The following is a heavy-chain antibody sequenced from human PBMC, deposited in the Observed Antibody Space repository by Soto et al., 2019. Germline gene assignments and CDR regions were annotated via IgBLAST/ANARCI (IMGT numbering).Heavy chain of an antibody. CDR2: INHSGST. V-gene: IGHV4-34*01. J-gene: IGHJ1*01. CDR3: ARGIRILWSRPPFQH. D-gene: IGHD2-21*01. Sequence: SETLSLTCAVYGGSFSGYYWSWIRQPPGKGLEWIGEINHSGSTNYNPSLKSRVTISVDTSKNQFSLKLSSVTAADTAVYYCARGIRILWSRPPFQHWGQGTLVTVSP. CDR1: GGSFSGYY.